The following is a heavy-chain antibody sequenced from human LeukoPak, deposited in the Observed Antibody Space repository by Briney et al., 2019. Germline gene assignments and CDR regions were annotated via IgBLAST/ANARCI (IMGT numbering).Heavy chain of an antibody. J-gene: IGHJ4*02. CDR2: FTPIFRST. D-gene: IGHD7-27*01. CDR3: AREEGPLTGDHGY. CDR1: GGTFSNYA. V-gene: IGHV1-69*05. Sequence: ASVKVSCKASGGTFSNYAITWLRLAPGQGLEWMGGFTPIFRSTDYAQKFQGRVSITTDESTNTAYMELSRLRSDDTAVYYCAREEGPLTGDHGYWGQGTLVTVSS.